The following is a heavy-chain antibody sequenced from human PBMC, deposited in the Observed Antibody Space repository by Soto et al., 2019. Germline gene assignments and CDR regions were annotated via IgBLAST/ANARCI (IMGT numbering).Heavy chain of an antibody. CDR3: ARWVAAAGSPFDH. Sequence: ASVNLSCKASGYAFTNYYMHWVRQAPGQGLEWMGIINPSGGSTSYAQKFQGRVTMTRDTSTSTVYMELSSLRSEETAVYYCARWVAAAGSPFDHWGQGTLVTVSS. CDR1: GYAFTNYY. V-gene: IGHV1-46*03. CDR2: INPSGGST. D-gene: IGHD6-13*01. J-gene: IGHJ4*02.